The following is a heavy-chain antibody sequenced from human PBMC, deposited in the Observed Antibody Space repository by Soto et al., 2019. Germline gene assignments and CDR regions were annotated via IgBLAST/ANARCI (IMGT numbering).Heavy chain of an antibody. CDR2: INHSGST. V-gene: IGHV4-34*01. CDR1: SGAFSGYY. Sequence: QVQLQQWGAGLLKPSETLSLTCAVYSGAFSGYYWTWIRQPPGTGLEWIGEINHSGSTNYNPSLKGRVTISVETSKHQFSLKLTSVTAADTAVYNCARDKITGLFDYWVQGTLVTVSS. J-gene: IGHJ4*02. D-gene: IGHD2-8*02. CDR3: ARDKITGLFDY.